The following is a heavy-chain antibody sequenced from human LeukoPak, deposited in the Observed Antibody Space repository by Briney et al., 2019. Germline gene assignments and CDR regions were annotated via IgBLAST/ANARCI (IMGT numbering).Heavy chain of an antibody. CDR3: AKGSGSGWYGWFAP. V-gene: IGHV3-23*01. D-gene: IGHD6-19*01. Sequence: GGSLRLSCAASGFTFSSYEMNWVRQAPGKGLEWVSSIDASGGATYYADSVKGRFTISRDNSKNTFYLQMNNLRAEDTAVYFCAKGSGSGWYGWFAPWGQGTLVTVSS. CDR2: IDASGGAT. CDR1: GFTFSSYE. J-gene: IGHJ5*02.